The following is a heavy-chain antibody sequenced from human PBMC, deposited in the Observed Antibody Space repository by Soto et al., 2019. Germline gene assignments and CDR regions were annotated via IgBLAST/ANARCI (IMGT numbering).Heavy chain of an antibody. CDR1: GFTFSSYG. Sequence: QVQLVESGGGVVQPGRSLRLSCAASGFTFSSYGMHWVRQAPGKGLEWVAVIWYDGSNKYYADSVKGRFTISRDNSKNTLYLQMNSLRAEDTAVYYCARDLMTTVTTFDHWGQGTLVTVSS. CDR2: IWYDGSNK. D-gene: IGHD4-17*01. J-gene: IGHJ4*02. V-gene: IGHV3-33*01. CDR3: ARDLMTTVTTFDH.